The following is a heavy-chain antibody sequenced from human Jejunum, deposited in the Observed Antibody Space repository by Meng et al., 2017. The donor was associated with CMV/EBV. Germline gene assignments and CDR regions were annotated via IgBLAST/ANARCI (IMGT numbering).Heavy chain of an antibody. CDR1: GLSISDLY. D-gene: IGHD4-17*01. CDR2: ISGDGVAT. CDR3: ATDPLQVRDLRD. V-gene: IGHV3-11*06. J-gene: IGHJ4*02. Sequence: VQVVESGGGLVKPGGSRRISCAVSGLSISDLYMSWIRQAPGKGLSWVSYISGDGVATNFADSVKGRFTISRDNAKSSLYLQMDNLRAEDTAVYYCATDPLQVRDLRDWGQGTLVTVSS.